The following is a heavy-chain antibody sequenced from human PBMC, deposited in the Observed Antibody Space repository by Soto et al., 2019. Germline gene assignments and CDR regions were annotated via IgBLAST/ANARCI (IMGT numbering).Heavy chain of an antibody. CDR2: IYYSGST. CDR1: CGPIRSSSYY. V-gene: IGHV4-39*01. D-gene: IGHD3-3*01. J-gene: IGHJ4*02. Sequence: PSETLSLTCTVSCGPIRSSSYYWGWVRQPPGKGLEGVGSIYYSGSTYYNPSLKSRVTISVDTSKNQFSLKLSSVTAADTAVYYCACSKFRVTYYDFWSGYYYFDYWGQGTLVTVSS. CDR3: ACSKFRVTYYDFWSGYYYFDY.